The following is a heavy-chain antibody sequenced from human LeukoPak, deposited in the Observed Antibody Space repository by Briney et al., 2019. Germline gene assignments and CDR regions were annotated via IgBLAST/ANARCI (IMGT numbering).Heavy chain of an antibody. CDR2: ISYDGSNK. D-gene: IGHD5-18*01. CDR1: GFTFSSYG. CDR3: AKGGVGIQLWLLDY. Sequence: GGSLRLSCAASGFTFSSYGMHWVRQAPGKGLEWVAVISYDGSNKYYADSVKGRFTISRDNSKNTLYLQMNSLRAEDTAVYYCAKGGVGIQLWLLDYWGQGTLVTVSS. J-gene: IGHJ4*02. V-gene: IGHV3-30*18.